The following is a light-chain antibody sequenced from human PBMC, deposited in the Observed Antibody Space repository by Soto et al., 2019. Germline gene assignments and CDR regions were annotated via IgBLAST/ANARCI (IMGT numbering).Light chain of an antibody. J-gene: IGLJ2*01. Sequence: QAVVTQPPSVSGAPGQRVTISCTGSSSNIGAGYDVHWYQQLPGTAPKLLVFGNNNRPSGVPDRFSGSKSGTSASLAITGLQAEDEADYHCQSYDSSLSGVVFGGGTKLTVL. CDR1: SSNIGAGYD. V-gene: IGLV1-40*01. CDR2: GNN. CDR3: QSYDSSLSGVV.